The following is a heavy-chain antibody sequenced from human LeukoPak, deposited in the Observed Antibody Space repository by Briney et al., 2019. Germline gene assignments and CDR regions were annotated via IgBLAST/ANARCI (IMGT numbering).Heavy chain of an antibody. Sequence: GGSLRLSCAASGFTFSSYAMHWVRQAPGKGLEWVAVISYDGSNKYYADSVKGRFTISRDNSKNTLYLQMNSLGAEDTAVYYCARDQRRYDFWSGLSRYYYYYGMDVWGQGTTVTVSS. CDR3: ARDQRRYDFWSGLSRYYYYYGMDV. CDR1: GFTFSSYA. V-gene: IGHV3-30*04. CDR2: ISYDGSNK. J-gene: IGHJ6*02. D-gene: IGHD3-3*01.